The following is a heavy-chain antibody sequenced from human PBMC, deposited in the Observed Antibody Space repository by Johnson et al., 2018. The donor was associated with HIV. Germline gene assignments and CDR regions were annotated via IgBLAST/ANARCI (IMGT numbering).Heavy chain of an antibody. D-gene: IGHD4-17*01. Sequence: VQLVESGGGLVQPGRSLRPSCAASGFTSDDYAMHWVRQAPGEGLEWASGMSRNSGSIGYADSVKGRITLSRDNAKNSLYLQMNSPSAEGTALYYCARWMTTVTVAFDIWGQGTMVTVSS. J-gene: IGHJ3*02. CDR3: ARWMTTVTVAFDI. CDR1: GFTSDDYA. CDR2: MSRNSGSI. V-gene: IGHV3-9*02.